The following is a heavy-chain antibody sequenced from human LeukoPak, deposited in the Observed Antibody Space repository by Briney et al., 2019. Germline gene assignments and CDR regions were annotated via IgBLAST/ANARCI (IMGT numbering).Heavy chain of an antibody. CDR1: GGSISSSSYY. D-gene: IGHD6-6*01. CDR3: ARDGSSSPSHDY. Sequence: SETLSLTCTVSGGSISSSSYYWGWIRQPPGKGLEWIGSIYYSGSTYYNPSPKSRVTISVDTSKNQFSLKLSSVTAADTAVYYCARDGSSSPSHDYWGQGTLVTVSS. CDR2: IYYSGST. V-gene: IGHV4-39*07. J-gene: IGHJ4*02.